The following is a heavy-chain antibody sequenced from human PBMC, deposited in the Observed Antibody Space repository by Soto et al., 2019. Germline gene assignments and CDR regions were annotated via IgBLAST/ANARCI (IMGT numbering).Heavy chain of an antibody. Sequence: ASVKVSCKASGFTFTSSAVQWVRQARGQRLEWIGWIVVGSGNTNYSPSFQGHVTISADKSISTAYLQWSSLKASDTAMYYCARHATVTTFGYYYYGMDVWGQGTTVTVSS. CDR2: IVVGSGNT. D-gene: IGHD4-17*01. CDR3: ARHATVTTFGYYYYGMDV. V-gene: IGHV1-58*01. CDR1: GFTFTSSA. J-gene: IGHJ6*02.